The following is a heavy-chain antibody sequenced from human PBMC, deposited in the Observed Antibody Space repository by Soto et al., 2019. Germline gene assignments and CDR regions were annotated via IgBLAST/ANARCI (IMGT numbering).Heavy chain of an antibody. D-gene: IGHD4-17*01. CDR2: IYYSGST. CDR3: ARLGPTTVTTFDY. J-gene: IGHJ4*02. V-gene: IGHV4-59*08. Sequence: PSETLSLTCTVSGGSISSYYWSWIRQPPGKGLEWIGYIYYSGSTNYNPSLKSRVTISVDTSKNQFSLKLSSVTATDTAVYYCARLGPTTVTTFDYWGQGTLVTVSS. CDR1: GGSISSYY.